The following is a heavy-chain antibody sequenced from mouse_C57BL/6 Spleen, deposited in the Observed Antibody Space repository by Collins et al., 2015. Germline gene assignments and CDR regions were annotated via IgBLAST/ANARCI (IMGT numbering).Heavy chain of an antibody. Sequence: QVQLQQSGAELMKPGASVKISCKATGYTFSSYWIEWVKQRPGHGLEWIGEILPGSGSANYNEKFKGKATFTADTSSNTAYMQLSSLTSEDSAVYYCAKGAFTTVVATDYWGQGTTLTVSS. CDR2: ILPGSGSA. V-gene: IGHV1-9*01. CDR3: AKGAFTTVVATDY. D-gene: IGHD1-1*01. CDR1: GYTFSSYW. J-gene: IGHJ2*01.